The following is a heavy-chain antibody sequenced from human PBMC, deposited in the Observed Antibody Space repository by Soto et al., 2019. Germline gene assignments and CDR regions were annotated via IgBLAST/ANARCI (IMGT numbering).Heavy chain of an antibody. CDR3: ATSVGYCSSTSCYTWVY. Sequence: ASVKVSCKASGYTFTSYAIHWVRQAPGQRLEWMGWINAGNGNTKYSQKLQGRVTFTRDTSASTAYMELSSLRSEDTAVYSCATSVGYCSSTSCYTWVYWGQGTLVTAPQ. CDR1: GYTFTSYA. J-gene: IGHJ4*02. V-gene: IGHV1-3*01. CDR2: INAGNGNT. D-gene: IGHD2-2*02.